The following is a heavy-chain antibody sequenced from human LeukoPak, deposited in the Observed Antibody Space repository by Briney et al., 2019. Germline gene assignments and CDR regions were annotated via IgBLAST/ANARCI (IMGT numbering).Heavy chain of an antibody. CDR2: ISGSGGST. J-gene: IGHJ4*02. CDR1: GFAFGSEA. Sequence: GGSLRLSCAVSGFAFGSEAMSWVRQAPGKGLEWVSAISGSGGSTYYADSVKGRFTISRVNSKNTLYLQMNSLRAEDTAVYYCAKDGQQQLVGVYFDYWGQGTLVTVSS. CDR3: AKDGQQQLVGVYFDY. V-gene: IGHV3-23*01. D-gene: IGHD6-13*01.